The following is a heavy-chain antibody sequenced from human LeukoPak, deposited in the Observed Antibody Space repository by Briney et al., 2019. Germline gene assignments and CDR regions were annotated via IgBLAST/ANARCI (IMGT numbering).Heavy chain of an antibody. J-gene: IGHJ4*02. D-gene: IGHD6-13*01. CDR2: IHSSGTT. V-gene: IGHV4-61*02. CDR3: ARSSSSSWYSEIDY. CDR1: GGSISSDNYY. Sequence: SQTLSLTCTVSGGSISSDNYYWSWIRQPAGKGLEWIGRIHSSGTTNYNPYLKSRVTISVDTSKNQFSLKLSSVTAADTAVYYCARSSSSSWYSEIDYWGQGTLVTVSS.